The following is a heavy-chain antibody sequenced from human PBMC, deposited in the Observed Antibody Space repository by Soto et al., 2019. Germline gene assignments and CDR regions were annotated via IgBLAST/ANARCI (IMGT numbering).Heavy chain of an antibody. J-gene: IGHJ4*02. D-gene: IGHD1-26*01. V-gene: IGHV3-33*03. CDR2: IWHDGKNY. CDR1: GFTFGNFG. Sequence: QVQIVESGGGVVQPGRSLRLSCAASGFTFGNFGMHWVRQAPGKGLEWVAVIWHDGKNYDNEDLAKGRFTITRDNTKNTMYIQMYSPSAKDADGYFVVTDHGRDGPMDYWGQGKLVTVSS. CDR3: VTDHGRDGPMDY.